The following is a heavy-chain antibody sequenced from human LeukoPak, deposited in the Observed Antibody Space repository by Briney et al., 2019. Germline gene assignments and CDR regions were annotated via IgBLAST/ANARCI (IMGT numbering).Heavy chain of an antibody. CDR1: GGSISSGGYY. Sequence: SETLSLTCTVSGGSISSGGYYWSWIRQPPGKGLEWIGYIYHSGSTYYNPSLKSRVTISVDRSKNQFSLKLSSVTAADTAVYYCASRHIDSVVPATMAAGTYYYYMDVWGKGTTVTVSS. V-gene: IGHV4-30-2*01. J-gene: IGHJ6*03. CDR2: IYHSGST. D-gene: IGHD2-2*01. CDR3: ASRHIDSVVPATMAAGTYYYYMDV.